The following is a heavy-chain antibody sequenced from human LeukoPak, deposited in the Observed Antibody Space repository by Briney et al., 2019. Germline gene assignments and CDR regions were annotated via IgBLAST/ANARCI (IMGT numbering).Heavy chain of an antibody. CDR3: ARATSYYYDSSVPHFDY. Sequence: PGGSLRLSCAASGFTFSSYGMSWVRQAPGKGLEWVSAISSSGGRTDNADSVKGRFTISRDNSENTLYLQMNSLRAEDTAVYYCARATSYYYDSSVPHFDYWGQGTLVTVSS. D-gene: IGHD3-22*01. V-gene: IGHV3-23*01. J-gene: IGHJ4*02. CDR2: ISSSGGRT. CDR1: GFTFSSYG.